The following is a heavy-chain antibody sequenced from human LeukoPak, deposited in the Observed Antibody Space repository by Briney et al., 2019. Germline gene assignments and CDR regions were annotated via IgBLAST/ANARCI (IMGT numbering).Heavy chain of an antibody. Sequence: PVASVKVSCKASGYTFTSYGISWVRQAPGQGLEWMGWISAYNGNTNYAQKLQGRVTMTTATSTSTAYMELRSLRSDDTAVYYCASRGEVWFGDPPYDAFDIWGQGTMVTVSS. V-gene: IGHV1-18*01. CDR3: ASRGEVWFGDPPYDAFDI. CDR2: ISAYNGNT. J-gene: IGHJ3*02. D-gene: IGHD3-10*01. CDR1: GYTFTSYG.